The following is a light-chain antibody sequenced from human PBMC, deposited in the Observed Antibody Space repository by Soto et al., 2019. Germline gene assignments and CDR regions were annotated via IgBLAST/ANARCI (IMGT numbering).Light chain of an antibody. V-gene: IGKV3-15*01. J-gene: IGKJ1*01. CDR3: QQYRSWPRT. Sequence: EIVMTQSPATLSVSPGERATVSCRASQSVSSDLAWYQQKPGQTPSLLIYAASTRATGIPARFSGSGSGTEFTLTISSLQSEDFAVYHCQQYRSWPRTFGQGTKVEI. CDR1: QSVSSD. CDR2: AAS.